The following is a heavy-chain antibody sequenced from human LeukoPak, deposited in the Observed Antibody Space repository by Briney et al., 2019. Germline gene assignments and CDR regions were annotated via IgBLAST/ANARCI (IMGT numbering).Heavy chain of an antibody. V-gene: IGHV3-73*01. CDR1: GFTFSGSA. CDR2: IRSKANSYAT. Sequence: GSLRLSCAASGFTFSGSAMHWVRQASGKGLEWVGRIRSKANSYATAYAASVKGRFTISRDDSKNTAYLQMNSLKTEDTAVYYCTRYAETYCSGGSCYPRAFDIWGQGTMVTVSS. D-gene: IGHD2-15*01. J-gene: IGHJ3*02. CDR3: TRYAETYCSGGSCYPRAFDI.